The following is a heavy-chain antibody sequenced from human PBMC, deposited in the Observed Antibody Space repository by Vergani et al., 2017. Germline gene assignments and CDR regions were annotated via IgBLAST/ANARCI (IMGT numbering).Heavy chain of an antibody. D-gene: IGHD3-3*01. CDR1: GFTFSNAW. V-gene: IGHV3-15*01. CDR3: TTAFYDFWSGPPVPQYYFDY. Sequence: EVQLVESGGGLVKPGGSLRLSCAASGFTFSNAWMSWVRQAPGKGLEWVGRIKSKTDGGTTDYAAPVKGRFTISRDDSKNTLYLQMNSLKTEDTAVYYCTTAFYDFWSGPPVPQYYFDYWGQGTLVTVSS. CDR2: IKSKTDGGTT. J-gene: IGHJ4*02.